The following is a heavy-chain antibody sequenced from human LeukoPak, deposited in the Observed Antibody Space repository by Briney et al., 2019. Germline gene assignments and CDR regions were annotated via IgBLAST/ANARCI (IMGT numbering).Heavy chain of an antibody. CDR3: ARSVEMATISDY. J-gene: IGHJ4*02. CDR1: GFTFSSYS. Sequence: PGGSLRLSCAASGFTFSSYSMNWVRQAPGKGLEWVSSISSSSSYIYYADPVKGRFTISRDNAKNSLYLQMNSLRAEDTAVYYCARSVEMATISDYWGQGTLVTVSS. D-gene: IGHD5-24*01. CDR2: ISSSSSYI. V-gene: IGHV3-21*01.